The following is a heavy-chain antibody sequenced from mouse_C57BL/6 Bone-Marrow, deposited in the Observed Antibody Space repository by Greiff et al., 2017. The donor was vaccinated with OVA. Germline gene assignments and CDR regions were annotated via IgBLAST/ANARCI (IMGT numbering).Heavy chain of an antibody. D-gene: IGHD2-3*01. CDR2: IWSDGST. CDR3: ARHGNDGYYDAIGF. CDR1: GFSFTSYG. J-gene: IGHJ4*01. Sequence: VKLMESGPGLVAPSQCLSITCTVSGFSFTSYGVHWVRQPPGKGLEWLVVIWSDGSTTYNSALKSRLSISKDNSKSQVFLKMNRLQTDDTAMYYCARHGNDGYYDAIGFWGQRTSVTGSS. V-gene: IGHV2-6-1*01.